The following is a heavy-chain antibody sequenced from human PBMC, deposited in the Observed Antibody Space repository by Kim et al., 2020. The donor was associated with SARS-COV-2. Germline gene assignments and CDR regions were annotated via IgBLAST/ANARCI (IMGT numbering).Heavy chain of an antibody. V-gene: IGHV3-74*01. D-gene: IGHD4-4*01. Sequence: ADSVKGRFTIYTDNSKKMMYLQMNSLRAEDTAVYYCTRDPDYSKGASFDYWGQGTLVTVSS. CDR3: TRDPDYSKGASFDY. J-gene: IGHJ4*02.